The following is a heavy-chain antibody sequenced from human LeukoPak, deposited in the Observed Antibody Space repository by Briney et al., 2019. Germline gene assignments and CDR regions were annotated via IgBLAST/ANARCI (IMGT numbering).Heavy chain of an antibody. CDR3: ASGLTYYYDSSRFDY. V-gene: IGHV4-34*01. J-gene: IGHJ4*02. CDR2: INHSGST. Sequence: SETLSLTCAVYGGSFSGYYWSWIRQPPGKGLEWIGEINHSGSTNYNPSLKSRVTISVDTSKNQFSLKLSSVTAADTAVYYCASGLTYYYDSSRFDYWGQGTLVTVSS. D-gene: IGHD3-22*01. CDR1: GGSFSGYY.